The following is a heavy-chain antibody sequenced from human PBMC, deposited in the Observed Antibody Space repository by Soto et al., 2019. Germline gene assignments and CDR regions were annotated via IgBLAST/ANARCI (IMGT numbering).Heavy chain of an antibody. CDR1: GFTFSSYA. J-gene: IGHJ3*02. CDR3: AKSTAYGSGIQLVFDI. CDR2: ISGSGGST. V-gene: IGHV3-23*01. D-gene: IGHD3-10*01. Sequence: RGSLRLSCAASGFTFSSYAMSWVRQAPGKGLEWVSAISGSGGSTYYADSVKGRFTISRDNSKNTLYLQMNSLRAEDTAVYYCAKSTAYGSGIQLVFDIWGQGTMVTVSS.